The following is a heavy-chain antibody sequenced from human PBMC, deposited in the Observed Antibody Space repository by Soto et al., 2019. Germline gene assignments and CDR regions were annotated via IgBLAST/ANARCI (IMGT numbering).Heavy chain of an antibody. CDR1: GFTFSSYS. CDR3: AGGVVKSGGGYFDS. J-gene: IGHJ4*02. Sequence: EVQLVESGGGLVKPGGSLRLSCAASGFTFSSYSMNWVRQAPGKGLEWVSSIRSDSSYKYYADSVKGRFTISRDNAKNSVYLQMNGLRAEDAAVVYCAGGVVKSGGGYFDSWGQGTLVTVSS. CDR2: IRSDSSYK. D-gene: IGHD3-16*01. V-gene: IGHV3-21*06.